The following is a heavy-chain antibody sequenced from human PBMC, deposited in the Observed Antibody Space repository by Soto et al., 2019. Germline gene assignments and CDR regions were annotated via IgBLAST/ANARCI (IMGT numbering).Heavy chain of an antibody. Sequence: QITLKESGPTLVKPTQTLTLTCTFSGFSLSTSGVGVGWIRQPPGKALEWLALIYWDDDKRYSPSLKCRLTNTKDTSKNQVVLTMTNMDPVDTATYYCALTFRAVGTFDYWGQGTLGTVAS. CDR1: GFSLSTSGVG. J-gene: IGHJ4*02. D-gene: IGHD1-26*01. CDR3: ALTFRAVGTFDY. V-gene: IGHV2-5*02. CDR2: IYWDDDK.